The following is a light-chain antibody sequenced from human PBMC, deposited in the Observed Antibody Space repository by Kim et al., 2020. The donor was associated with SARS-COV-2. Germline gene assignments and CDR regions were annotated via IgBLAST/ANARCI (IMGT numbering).Light chain of an antibody. CDR1: SSDRGGYNY. CDR2: EVS. J-gene: IGLJ2*01. Sequence: GPSVSISGTGASSDRGGYNYVSWYQQHPGKAPKLMIYEVSKRPSGVPDRFSGSKSGNTASLTVSGLQAEDEADYYCCSYAGSNNLVFGGGTQLTVL. V-gene: IGLV2-8*01. CDR3: CSYAGSNNLV.